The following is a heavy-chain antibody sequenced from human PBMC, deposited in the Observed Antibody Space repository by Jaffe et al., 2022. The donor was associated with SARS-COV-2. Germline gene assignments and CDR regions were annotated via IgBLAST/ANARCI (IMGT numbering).Heavy chain of an antibody. Sequence: EVQLVESGGGLVQPGGSLRLSCTASGFSFGTYSMNWVRQAPGMGLEWVSYISSSSRTIYYADSVKGRSTISRDNAKNSLHLQMNSLRAEDTAVYYCARTMVDYFYYMDVWGKGTTVTVSS. CDR1: GFSFGTYS. CDR3: ARTMVDYFYYMDV. V-gene: IGHV3-48*01. D-gene: IGHD2-15*01. J-gene: IGHJ6*03. CDR2: ISSSSRTI.